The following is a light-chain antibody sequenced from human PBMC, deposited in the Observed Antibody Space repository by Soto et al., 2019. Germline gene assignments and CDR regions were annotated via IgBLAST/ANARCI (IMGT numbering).Light chain of an antibody. CDR2: DVS. CDR3: SSYTTTGTQV. CDR1: TSDVVGFDY. V-gene: IGLV2-14*03. J-gene: IGLJ1*01. Sequence: QSALTQPASVSGSPGQSITLSCSGTTSDVVGFDYVSWYQQHPGKVPKLMIFDVSNRPSGVSDRFSGSKSGNTASLTISGLQAEDEADYYCSSYTTTGTQVFGTGTKVTVL.